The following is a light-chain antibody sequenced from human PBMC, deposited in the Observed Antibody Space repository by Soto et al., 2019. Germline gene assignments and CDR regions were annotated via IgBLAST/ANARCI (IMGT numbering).Light chain of an antibody. CDR3: QQYNNWPPWT. J-gene: IGKJ1*01. CDR1: QSVSSN. CDR2: GAS. Sequence: EIVMTRSPVILSMSPGERATLSCRASQSVSSNLAWYQQKPGQAPRLLIYGASTRATGIPARFSGSGSGTEFTLTISTLQSEDFAVYYCQQYNNWPPWTFGQGTKVDIK. V-gene: IGKV3D-15*01.